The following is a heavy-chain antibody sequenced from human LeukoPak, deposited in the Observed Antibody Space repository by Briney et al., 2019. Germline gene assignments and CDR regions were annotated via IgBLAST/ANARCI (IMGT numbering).Heavy chain of an antibody. J-gene: IGHJ4*02. CDR3: VKDLGFGGNSRTSDY. CDR2: ISSNGGST. V-gene: IGHV3-64D*06. CDR1: GFTFSSYA. Sequence: GGSLRLSCSASGFTFSSYAMHWVRQAPGKGLEYVSAISSNGGSTYYADSVKGRFTISRDNSKNTLYLQMSSLRAEDTAVYYCVKDLGFGGNSRTSDYWGQGTLVTVSS. D-gene: IGHD4-23*01.